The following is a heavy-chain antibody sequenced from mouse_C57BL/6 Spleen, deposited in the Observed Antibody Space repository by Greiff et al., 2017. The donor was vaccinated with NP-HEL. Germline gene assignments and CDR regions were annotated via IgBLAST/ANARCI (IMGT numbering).Heavy chain of an antibody. CDR3: ASNYDQAWFAY. J-gene: IGHJ3*01. D-gene: IGHD2-4*01. Sequence: EVKLMESGGGLVKPGGSLKLSCAASGFTFSDYGMHWVRQAPEKGLEWVAYISSGSSTIYYADTVKGRFTISRDNAKNTLFLQMTSLRSEDTAMYYCASNYDQAWFAYWGQGTLVTVSA. CDR2: ISSGSSTI. CDR1: GFTFSDYG. V-gene: IGHV5-17*01.